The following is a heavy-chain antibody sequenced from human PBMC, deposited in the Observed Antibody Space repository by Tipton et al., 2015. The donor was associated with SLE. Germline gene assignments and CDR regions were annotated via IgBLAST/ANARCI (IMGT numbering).Heavy chain of an antibody. D-gene: IGHD3-16*02. CDR3: ATLGELSPKGY. CDR2: INHSGST. Sequence: TLSLTCTVYGGSFSNYYWSWIRQPPGKGLEWIGEINHSGSTNYNPSLKSRVTISVDTSKNQFSLKLSSVTAADTAVYYCATLGELSPKGYWGQGTLVTVSS. V-gene: IGHV4-34*01. CDR1: GGSFSNYY. J-gene: IGHJ4*02.